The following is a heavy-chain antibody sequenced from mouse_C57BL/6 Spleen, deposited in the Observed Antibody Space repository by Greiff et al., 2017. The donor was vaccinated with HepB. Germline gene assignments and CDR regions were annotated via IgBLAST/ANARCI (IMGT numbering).Heavy chain of an antibody. D-gene: IGHD1-1*01. V-gene: IGHV5-17*01. CDR2: ISSGSSTI. CDR1: GFTFSDYG. CDR3: ARSFYYGSTFDV. J-gene: IGHJ1*03. Sequence: EVQGVESGGGLVKPGGSLKLSCAASGFTFSDYGMHWVRQAPEKGLEWVAYISSGSSTIYYADTVKGRFTISRDNAKSTLFLQMTSLRSEDTAMYYCARSFYYGSTFDVWGTGTTVTVSS.